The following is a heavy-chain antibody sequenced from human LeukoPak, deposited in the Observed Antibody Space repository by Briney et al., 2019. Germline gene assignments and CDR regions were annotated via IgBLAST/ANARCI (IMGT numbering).Heavy chain of an antibody. V-gene: IGHV3-53*01. J-gene: IGHJ6*02. CDR1: GFTVSSNY. D-gene: IGHD3-10*01. Sequence: GGSLRLSCAASGFTVSSNYMSWVRQAPGKGLEWVSVIYSGGSTYYADSVKGRFTISRDNSKNTLYLQMNSLRAEDTAVYYCARFGELDRSDYYYYGMDVWGQGTTVTVSS. CDR3: ARFGELDRSDYYYYGMDV. CDR2: IYSGGST.